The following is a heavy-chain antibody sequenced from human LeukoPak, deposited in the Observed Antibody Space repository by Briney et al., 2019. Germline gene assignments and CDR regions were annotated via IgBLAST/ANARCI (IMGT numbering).Heavy chain of an antibody. CDR2: IKQSANTI. CDR1: GFTFSDYY. CDR3: ARDRRSPHMAYDWCHLDS. J-gene: IGHJ5*01. D-gene: IGHD5-12*01. V-gene: IGHV3-11*01. Sequence: PGGSLRLSCAASGFTFSDYYMTWIRQAPGKGLEWISNIKQSANTIYYADSVKGRFTISRDNAKSSLYLHMNSLRVEDTAVYYCARDRRSPHMAYDWCHLDSWGQVTL.